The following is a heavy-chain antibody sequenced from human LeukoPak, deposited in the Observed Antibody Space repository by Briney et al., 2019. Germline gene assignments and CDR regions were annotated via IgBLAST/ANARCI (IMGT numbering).Heavy chain of an antibody. CDR2: MNPNSGNT. J-gene: IGHJ5*02. Sequence: ASVKVSCKASGYTFTSYDINWVRQATGQGLEWMGWMNPNSGNTGYAQKFQGRVTMARNTSISTAYMELSSLRSEDTAVYYCARVKKGYCSGGSCYSGPLRFDPWGQGTLVTVSS. V-gene: IGHV1-8*01. D-gene: IGHD2-15*01. CDR3: ARVKKGYCSGGSCYSGPLRFDP. CDR1: GYTFTSYD.